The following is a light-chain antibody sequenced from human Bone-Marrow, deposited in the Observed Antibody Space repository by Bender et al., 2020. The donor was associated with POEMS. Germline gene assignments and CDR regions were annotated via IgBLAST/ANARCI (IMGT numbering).Light chain of an antibody. V-gene: IGLV1-44*01. CDR1: SSNIGTNP. Sequence: QSVLTQPPSASGTPGQRVTISCSGSSSNIGTNPVNWYQQLPGTAPKLLIYINNQRPSGVPDRFSGSKSGTSASLAISGLQSEDEADYYCASWDDDLGAWVFGGGTKLTVL. CDR2: INN. CDR3: ASWDDDLGAWV. J-gene: IGLJ3*02.